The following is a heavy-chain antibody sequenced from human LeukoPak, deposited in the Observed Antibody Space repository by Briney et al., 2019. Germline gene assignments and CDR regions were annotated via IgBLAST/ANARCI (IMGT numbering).Heavy chain of an antibody. J-gene: IGHJ4*02. D-gene: IGHD3-9*01. V-gene: IGHV1-46*01. CDR1: GYTFTTYY. CDR2: INPSGGRT. Sequence: GSVKVSCKASGYTFTTYYMHWVRQAPGQGLEWMGIINPSGGRTTYAQKFQGRVTMTRDTSTSAVYMELSSLRSEDTAVYYCARDYDILTGYYSFDYWGQGTLVTVSS. CDR3: ARDYDILTGYYSFDY.